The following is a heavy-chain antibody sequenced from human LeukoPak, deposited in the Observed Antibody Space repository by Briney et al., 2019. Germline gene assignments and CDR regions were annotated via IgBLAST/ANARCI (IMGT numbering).Heavy chain of an antibody. CDR1: GFIVSTNY. Sequence: PGGSLRLSCAPSGFIVSTNYMSWVRKAQGKGKEWVSLIYSGGSTYYADSVKGRFTISRDNSKNALYLQMNSLRAEDTAVYYCAGIGTPMVMGYFDYWGQGTLVTVSS. CDR3: AGIGTPMVMGYFDY. J-gene: IGHJ4*02. CDR2: IYSGGST. V-gene: IGHV3-66*01. D-gene: IGHD5-18*01.